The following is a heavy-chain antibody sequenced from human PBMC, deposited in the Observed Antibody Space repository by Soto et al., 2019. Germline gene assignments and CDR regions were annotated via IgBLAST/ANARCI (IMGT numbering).Heavy chain of an antibody. Sequence: EVHLLDSGGGLVKPGGSLRLSCAASGVTFSNYSLHWVRQAPGNGLACVSSISSGSSYIYYADSVKGRFTISRDNAKKSLLLQINSLRAEDSGVYFCARDTYGDSTDQQFDTWGKGTLVTVSS. CDR3: ARDTYGDSTDQQFDT. CDR2: ISSGSSYI. D-gene: IGHD4-17*01. V-gene: IGHV3-21*01. J-gene: IGHJ4*02. CDR1: GVTFSNYS.